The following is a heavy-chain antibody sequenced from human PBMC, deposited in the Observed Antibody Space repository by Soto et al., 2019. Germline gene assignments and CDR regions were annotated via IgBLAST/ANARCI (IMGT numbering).Heavy chain of an antibody. V-gene: IGHV1-8*01. CDR1: GYTFTSYD. CDR2: MNPNSGNT. D-gene: IGHD3-3*01. Sequence: ASVKVSCKASGYTFTSYDINWVRQATGQGLEWMGWMNPNSGNTGYAQKFQGRVTMTRNTSISTAYMELSSLRSEDTAVYYCAGLLSITFLGVVRDVGGQGTTVTVP. J-gene: IGHJ6*02. CDR3: AGLLSITFLGVVRDV.